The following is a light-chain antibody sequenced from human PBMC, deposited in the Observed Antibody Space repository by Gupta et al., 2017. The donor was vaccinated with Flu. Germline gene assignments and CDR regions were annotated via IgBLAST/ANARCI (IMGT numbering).Light chain of an antibody. J-gene: IGKJ4*01. CDR1: QSVSSY. CDR3: QQRSNWPST. V-gene: IGKV3-11*01. Sequence: IVLTQSPATLSLSPGERATLSCRASQSVSSYLSWYQQKPGQAPRLLIYDASNRATGIPARFSGSGSGTDFTLTISILEPENFAVYYCQQRSNWPSTFGGGTKVEIK. CDR2: DAS.